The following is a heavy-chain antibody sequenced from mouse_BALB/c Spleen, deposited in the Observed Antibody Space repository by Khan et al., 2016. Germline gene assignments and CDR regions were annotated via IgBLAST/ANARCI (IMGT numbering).Heavy chain of an antibody. J-gene: IGHJ3*01. CDR1: GFDFSRYW. Sequence: EVKLLESGGGLVQPGGSLKLSCAASGFDFSRYWMSWVRQAAGKGLEWIGEINPDSSTINYTPSLQDKFIISRDNAKNTLYLQMSKVRSEDTVLYYCARAGYYGYLVNWGQGTLVTVSA. V-gene: IGHV4-1*02. D-gene: IGHD1-1*01. CDR3: ARAGYYGYLVN. CDR2: INPDSSTI.